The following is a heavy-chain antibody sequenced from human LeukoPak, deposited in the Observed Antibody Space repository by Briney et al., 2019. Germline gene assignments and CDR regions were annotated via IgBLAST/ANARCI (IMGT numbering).Heavy chain of an antibody. V-gene: IGHV3-66*01. CDR2: IYSGGST. CDR3: ARDVTTMVREGDAFDI. J-gene: IGHJ3*02. D-gene: IGHD3-10*01. Sequence: GGSLRLSCAASGFAVSSNYMSWVRQAPGKGLEGVSVIYSGGSTYYADSVKGRFTISRDNSKNTLYLQMNSLRAEDTAVYYCARDVTTMVREGDAFDIWGQGTMVTVSS. CDR1: GFAVSSNY.